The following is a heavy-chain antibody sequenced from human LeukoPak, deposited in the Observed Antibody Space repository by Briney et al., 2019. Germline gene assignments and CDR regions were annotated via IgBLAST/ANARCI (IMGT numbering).Heavy chain of an antibody. CDR1: GGSISSSNAY. CDR2: IYYSKNT. V-gene: IGHV4-39*02. J-gene: IGHJ4*02. CDR3: AREVVSGGNCFFDY. Sequence: PSETLSLTCTVSGGSISSSNAYWGWIRQPPGKGLEWIVSIYYSKNTYYNPSLKSRVTISADTSKNQFSLTLGSVSATDTAVYYCAREVVSGGNCFFDYWGQGTLVTVSS. D-gene: IGHD2-15*01.